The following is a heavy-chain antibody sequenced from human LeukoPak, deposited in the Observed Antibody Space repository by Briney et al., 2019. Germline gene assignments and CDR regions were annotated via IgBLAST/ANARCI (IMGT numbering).Heavy chain of an antibody. CDR3: ASLTTYTNWFDP. J-gene: IGHJ5*02. Sequence: GGSLRLSCAASGFTFSSYEMNWVRQGPGKGLEWVSYISSSGSTRYYADSVKGRFTISRDNAKNSVYLQMNSLRAEDTAVYYCASLTTYTNWFDPWGQGTLVTVSS. CDR1: GFTFSSYE. V-gene: IGHV3-48*03. D-gene: IGHD4-11*01. CDR2: ISSSGSTR.